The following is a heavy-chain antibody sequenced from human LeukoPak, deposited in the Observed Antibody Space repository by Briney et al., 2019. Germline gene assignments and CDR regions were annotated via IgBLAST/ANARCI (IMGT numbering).Heavy chain of an antibody. CDR1: GFTFDDYA. J-gene: IGHJ4*02. CDR3: AKDIGYDILTGPYFDY. D-gene: IGHD3-9*01. Sequence: GGSLRLSCAASGFTFDDYAMHWVRQAPGKGLEWVSGISWNSGSIGYADSVKGRFTISRDNAKNSLYLQMNSLRAEDTALYYCAKDIGYDILTGPYFDYWGQGTLVTVSS. CDR2: ISWNSGSI. V-gene: IGHV3-9*01.